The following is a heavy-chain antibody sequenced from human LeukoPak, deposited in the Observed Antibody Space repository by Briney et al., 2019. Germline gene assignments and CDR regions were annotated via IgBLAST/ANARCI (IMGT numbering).Heavy chain of an antibody. CDR3: AKLGDLDTAMVFES. CDR2: ISFDGSFR. V-gene: IGHV3-30*18. CDR1: GYTFTSYY. J-gene: IGHJ4*02. D-gene: IGHD5-18*01. Sequence: SCKASGYTFTSYYMHWVGQAPGQRVEGVADISFDGSFRYYADSVKGRFTISRDNSKNTVYLQMSSLRTEDTAVYYCAKLGDLDTAMVFESWGQGTLVTVSS.